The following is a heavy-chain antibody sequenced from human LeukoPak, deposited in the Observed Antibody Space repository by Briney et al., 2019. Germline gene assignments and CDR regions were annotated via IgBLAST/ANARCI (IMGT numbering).Heavy chain of an antibody. Sequence: GASVKVSCKASGYTFTGYYMHWVRQAPGQGLEWMGWINPNSGGTNYAQKFQGWVTMTRDTSISTAYMELSRLRSDDTAVYYCATGAAAGPYLFDYWGQGTLVTVSS. J-gene: IGHJ4*02. CDR2: INPNSGGT. CDR1: GYTFTGYY. V-gene: IGHV1-2*04. CDR3: ATGAAAGPYLFDY. D-gene: IGHD6-13*01.